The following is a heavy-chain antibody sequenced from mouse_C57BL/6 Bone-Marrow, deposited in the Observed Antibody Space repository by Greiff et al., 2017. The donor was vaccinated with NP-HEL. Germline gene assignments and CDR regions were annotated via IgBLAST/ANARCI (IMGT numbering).Heavy chain of an antibody. Sequence: VHVKQSGPELVKPGASVKIPCKASGYTFTDYNMDWVKQSHGKSLEWIGDINPNNGGTIYNQKFKGKATLTVDQSSSTAYMELRSLTSEDTAVYYCARLDGRAMDYWGQGTSVTVSS. CDR3: ARLDGRAMDY. CDR2: INPNNGGT. D-gene: IGHD2-3*01. V-gene: IGHV1-18*01. J-gene: IGHJ4*01. CDR1: GYTFTDYN.